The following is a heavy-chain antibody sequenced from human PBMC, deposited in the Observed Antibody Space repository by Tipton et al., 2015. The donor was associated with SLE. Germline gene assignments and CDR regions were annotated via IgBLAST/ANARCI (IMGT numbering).Heavy chain of an antibody. Sequence: SLRLSCAASGFTFSSYAMHWVRQAPGKGLEWVAVISYDGSNKYYADSVKGRFTISRDNSKNTLYLQMNSLRAEDTAVYYCARPLRGAGGAFDIWGQGTMVTVSS. J-gene: IGHJ3*02. D-gene: IGHD3-10*01. CDR1: GFTFSSYA. CDR2: ISYDGSNK. CDR3: ARPLRGAGGAFDI. V-gene: IGHV3-30-3*01.